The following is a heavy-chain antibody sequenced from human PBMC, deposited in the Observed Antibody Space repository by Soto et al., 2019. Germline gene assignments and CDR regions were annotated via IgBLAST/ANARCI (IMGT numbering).Heavy chain of an antibody. CDR3: ASPRWNYIY. CDR1: GGSFSGYY. V-gene: IGHV4-34*01. J-gene: IGHJ4*02. CDR2: MNDSGST. Sequence: QVQLQQWGAGLLKPSETLSLTCAVSGGSFSGYYWSWIRQPPGKGLEWIGEMNDSGSTKYNASLESRAATAVDTSKGPFALTLTSVAAADTAVYYCASPRWNYIYWGQGTLVAVSS. D-gene: IGHD1-7*01.